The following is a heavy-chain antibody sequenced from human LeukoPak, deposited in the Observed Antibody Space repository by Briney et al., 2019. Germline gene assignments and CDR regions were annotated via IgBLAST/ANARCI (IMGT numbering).Heavy chain of an antibody. CDR1: GGYMRRYY. J-gene: IGHJ6*03. CDR3: ARAFKNCSGGSCNLGYYYYMDV. Sequence: SETLSLICTVSGGYMRRYYLSWIRQPPGKGLEWIGYIYYSGSTNYNPSLKSRVTISIATSKNQFSLKLRSVTAADTAVYYCARAFKNCSGGSCNLGYYYYMDVWGKGTTVTVSS. CDR2: IYYSGST. D-gene: IGHD2-15*01. V-gene: IGHV4-59*01.